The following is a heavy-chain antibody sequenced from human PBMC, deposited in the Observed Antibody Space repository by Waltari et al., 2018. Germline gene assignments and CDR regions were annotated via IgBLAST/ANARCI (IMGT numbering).Heavy chain of an antibody. Sequence: QVQLVQSGAEVKKPGASVKVSCKASGYTFTSYAINWVRQATGQGLECMGWMNPNSGNTGYAQKFQGRVTMTRNTSISTAYMELSSLRSEDTAVYYCATRWHYDFWSGRTDVWGQGTTVTVSS. CDR2: MNPNSGNT. V-gene: IGHV1-8*02. CDR3: ATRWHYDFWSGRTDV. CDR1: GYTFTSYA. J-gene: IGHJ6*02. D-gene: IGHD3-3*01.